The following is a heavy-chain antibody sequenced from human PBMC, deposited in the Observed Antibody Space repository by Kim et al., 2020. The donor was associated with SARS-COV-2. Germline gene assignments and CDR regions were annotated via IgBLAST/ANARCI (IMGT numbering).Heavy chain of an antibody. Sequence: GGSLRLSCAASGFTFSSYAMSWVRQAPGKGLEWVSVIYSGGSSTYYADSVKGRFTISRDNSKNTLYLQMNSLRAEDTAVYYCAKDRSTLLGSGSYYGMDVWGQGTTVTVSS. CDR1: GFTFSSYA. CDR3: AKDRSTLLGSGSYYGMDV. D-gene: IGHD3-10*01. V-gene: IGHV3-23*03. J-gene: IGHJ6*02. CDR2: IYSGGSST.